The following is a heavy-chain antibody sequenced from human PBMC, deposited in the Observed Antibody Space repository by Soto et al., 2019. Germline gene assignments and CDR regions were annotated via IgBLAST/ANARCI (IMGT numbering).Heavy chain of an antibody. D-gene: IGHD3-3*01. CDR3: TTKAPPAQYYDFWSGYYDGGYYYYFVDV. CDR1: GFTFSNAW. V-gene: IGHV3-15*07. CDR2: IKSKTDGGTT. Sequence: GGSLRLSCAASGFTFSNAWMNWVRQAPGKGLEWVGRIKSKTDGGTTDYAAPVKGRFPISRDDSKNKVYLQRTSLKTYDQAVYYGTTKAPPAQYYDFWSGYYDGGYYYYFVDVWGKGTTVTVSS. J-gene: IGHJ6*03.